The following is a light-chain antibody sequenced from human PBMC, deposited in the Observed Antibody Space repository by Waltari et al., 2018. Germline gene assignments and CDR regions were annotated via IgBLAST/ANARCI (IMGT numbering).Light chain of an antibody. CDR1: QSGLFNYNNKNY. CDR2: WAS. J-gene: IGKJ1*01. V-gene: IGKV4-1*01. CDR3: QQIYHSPVT. Sequence: DIVMTQAPDSLAVYMGERATINCKSSQSGLFNYNNKNYVAWYQQKPGQPPKLLIYWASTRESGVPERFSGGGSGTDCVLTISRLQAEDGAVYCCQQIYHSPVTFGQGTKVEIK.